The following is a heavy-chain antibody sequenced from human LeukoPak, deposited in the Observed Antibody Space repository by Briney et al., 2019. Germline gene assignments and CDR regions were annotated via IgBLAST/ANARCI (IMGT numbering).Heavy chain of an antibody. CDR3: ATRKCSISACRASSYRCMDD. Sequence: PGGSLRLSCAASGFTFSSYSMNWVRQAPGKGLEWVSYISSSSSTIYYADSVKGRFTISRDNAKNSLYLQMNSLRVEDTAIYYCATRKCSISACRASSYRCMDDWGKGTTVTVSS. V-gene: IGHV3-48*01. CDR2: ISSSSSTI. J-gene: IGHJ6*03. CDR1: GFTFSSYS. D-gene: IGHD2-2*01.